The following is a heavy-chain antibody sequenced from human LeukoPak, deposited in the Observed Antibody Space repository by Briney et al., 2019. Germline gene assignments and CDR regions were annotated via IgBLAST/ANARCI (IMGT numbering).Heavy chain of an antibody. Sequence: GASVKVSCKASGYTLTSYGISWVRQAPGQGLEWMGWISAYNGNTNYAQKLQGRVTMTTDTSTSTAYMELSSLRSEDTAVYYCARDRDLYYDILTGYYTDYYYGMDVWGQGTTVTVSS. CDR2: ISAYNGNT. V-gene: IGHV1-18*01. J-gene: IGHJ6*02. CDR3: ARDRDLYYDILTGYYTDYYYGMDV. CDR1: GYTLTSYG. D-gene: IGHD3-9*01.